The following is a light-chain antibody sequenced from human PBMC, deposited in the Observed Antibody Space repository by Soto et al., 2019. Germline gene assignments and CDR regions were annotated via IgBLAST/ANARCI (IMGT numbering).Light chain of an antibody. CDR1: QGLNSY. J-gene: IGKJ5*01. CDR2: AAS. V-gene: IGKV1-9*01. CDR3: QHLNGYPVT. Sequence: DIQLTQSPSFLSASVGDRVTITCRASQGLNSYLAWYQQKPGKAPKLLIYAASTLQSGVPSRFSGSGSGTEFTLTINSLQPEDFATYYCQHLNGYPVTFGQGTRLDIK.